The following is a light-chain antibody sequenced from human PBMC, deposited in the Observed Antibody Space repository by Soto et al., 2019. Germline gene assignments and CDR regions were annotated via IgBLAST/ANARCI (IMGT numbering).Light chain of an antibody. CDR3: QQYNNWPRT. Sequence: EIVMTQSPATLSVSPGERATLSCRASQSVSINLAWYQQKPGQAPRLLIYGASTRATGIPARFSGSVSGTEFTLTISGLQSEDFAVYYCQQYNNWPRTFGGGTKVEIK. CDR1: QSVSIN. J-gene: IGKJ4*01. CDR2: GAS. V-gene: IGKV3-15*01.